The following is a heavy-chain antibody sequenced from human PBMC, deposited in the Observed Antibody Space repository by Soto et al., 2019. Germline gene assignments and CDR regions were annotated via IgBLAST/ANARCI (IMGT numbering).Heavy chain of an antibody. CDR2: MKPNSGNT. D-gene: IGHD6-6*01. CDR3: TRAARPRGWFDP. Sequence: QVQRVRSGAEVKKPGASVKVSCKASGYTFTSYDINWVRQATGQGLEWMGWMKPNSGNTGYAQKFQGRVTMTRNTSISTAYMELSSLRSEDTAVYYCTRAARPRGWFDPWGQGTLVTVSS. CDR1: GYTFTSYD. J-gene: IGHJ5*02. V-gene: IGHV1-8*01.